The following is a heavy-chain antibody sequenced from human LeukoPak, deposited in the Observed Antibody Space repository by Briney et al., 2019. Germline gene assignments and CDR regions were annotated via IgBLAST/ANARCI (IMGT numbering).Heavy chain of an antibody. Sequence: ASVKVSCKASGYTFTSYYMHWVRQAPGQGLEWMGIINPSGGSTSYAQKFQGRVTMTRDTSTSTVYMELSSLRSEDTAVYYCALLSRGGSGKYYYGMDVWGKGTTVTVSS. V-gene: IGHV1-46*01. CDR1: GYTFTSYY. CDR2: INPSGGST. D-gene: IGHD3-10*01. CDR3: ALLSRGGSGKYYYGMDV. J-gene: IGHJ6*04.